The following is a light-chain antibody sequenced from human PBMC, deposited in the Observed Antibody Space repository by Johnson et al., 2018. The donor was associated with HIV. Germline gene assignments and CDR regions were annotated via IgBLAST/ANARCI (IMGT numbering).Light chain of an antibody. CDR2: DNN. Sequence: QSVLTQPPSVSAAPGQKVTISCSGSSSNIVNNYVSWYQQLPGTAPKLLIYDNNKRPSGIPDRFSGSKSGTSATLGITGLQTGDEADYYCGTWDSSLSAYVFGTVTKGTVL. CDR1: SSNIVNNY. J-gene: IGLJ1*01. V-gene: IGLV1-51*01. CDR3: GTWDSSLSAYV.